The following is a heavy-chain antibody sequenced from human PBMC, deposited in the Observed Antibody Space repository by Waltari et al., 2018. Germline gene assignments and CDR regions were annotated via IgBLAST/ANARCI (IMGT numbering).Heavy chain of an antibody. D-gene: IGHD6-19*01. CDR3: ARTRPGASGWYYWFDI. V-gene: IGHV4-59*01. Sequence: QVQLQESGPGLVKPSETLSLNCTVSGGSMSRSYWCWIRQPPGKTLEWIGYIYDSGSSRFNPSLKSRVSMSVDTSKNQFSLKMRSVTAGDTALYYCARTRPGASGWYYWFDIWSQGTMVTVSS. CDR1: GGSMSRSY. CDR2: IYDSGSS. J-gene: IGHJ3*02.